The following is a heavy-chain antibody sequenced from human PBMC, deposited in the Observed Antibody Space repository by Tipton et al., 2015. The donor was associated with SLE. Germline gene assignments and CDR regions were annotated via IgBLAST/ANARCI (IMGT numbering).Heavy chain of an antibody. V-gene: IGHV3-7*01. CDR3: ARARGDYDLDY. CDR2: LKQDGSEK. J-gene: IGHJ4*02. Sequence: SLRLSCAASKFTFGSYWMSWVRQAPGKGLEWVANLKQDGSEKYYVDSVKGRFTISRDNARNSLYLQMNSLRAEDTAVYYCARARGDYDLDYWGQGALVAASA. CDR1: KFTFGSYW. D-gene: IGHD4-17*01.